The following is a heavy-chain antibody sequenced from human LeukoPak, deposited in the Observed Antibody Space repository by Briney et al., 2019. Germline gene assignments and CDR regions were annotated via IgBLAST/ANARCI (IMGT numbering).Heavy chain of an antibody. J-gene: IGHJ4*02. Sequence: GGSLRLSCAASGFTFSSYAMHWVRQAPGKGLEWMAVISYDGSNKYYADSVKGRFTISRDNSKNTLYLQMNSLRAEDTAVYYCARSSDSTVTPGFDYWGQGTLGTVSS. CDR2: ISYDGSNK. V-gene: IGHV3-30-3*01. D-gene: IGHD4-17*01. CDR3: ARSSDSTVTPGFDY. CDR1: GFTFSSYA.